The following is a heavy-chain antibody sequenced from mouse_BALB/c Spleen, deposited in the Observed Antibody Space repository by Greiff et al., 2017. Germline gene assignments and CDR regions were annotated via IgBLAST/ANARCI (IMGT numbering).Heavy chain of an antibody. D-gene: IGHD3-2*01. CDR1: GYTFTSYW. Sequence: DLVKPGASVKLSCKASGYTFTSYWINWIKQRPGQGLEWIGRIAPGSGSTYYNEMFKGKATLTVDTSSSTAYIQLSSLSSEDSAVYYCARDSSGYDYYAMDYWGQGTSVTVSS. CDR3: ARDSSGYDYYAMDY. J-gene: IGHJ4*01. CDR2: IAPGSGST. V-gene: IGHV1S41*01.